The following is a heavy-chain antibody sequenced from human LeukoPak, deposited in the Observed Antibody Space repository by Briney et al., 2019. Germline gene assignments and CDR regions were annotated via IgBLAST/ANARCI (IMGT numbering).Heavy chain of an antibody. D-gene: IGHD3-10*01. CDR3: ARIITMVRGVIPWFDP. J-gene: IGHJ5*02. CDR1: GFTFSSYW. CDR2: IKQDGSEK. V-gene: IGHV3-7*01. Sequence: GGSLRLSCAASGFTFSSYWMSWVRQAPGKGLEWVANIKQDGSEKYHVDSVKGRFTISRDNAKNSLYLQMNSLRAEDTAVYYCARIITMVRGVIPWFDPWGQGTLVTVSS.